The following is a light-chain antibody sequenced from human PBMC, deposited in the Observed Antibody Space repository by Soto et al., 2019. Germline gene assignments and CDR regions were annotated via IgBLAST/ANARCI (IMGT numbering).Light chain of an antibody. CDR2: DAS. CDR3: QQRSDWPST. V-gene: IGKV3-11*01. J-gene: IGKJ4*01. CDR1: QSVGSY. Sequence: EIVLTQSPATLSLSPGDRATLSCRASQSVGSYLGWYQQRPGQAPRLLIYDASNRATGIPARFSGSGSGTYFPLSITSLEPEDFAVYYCQQRSDWPSTFGGGTKVEIK.